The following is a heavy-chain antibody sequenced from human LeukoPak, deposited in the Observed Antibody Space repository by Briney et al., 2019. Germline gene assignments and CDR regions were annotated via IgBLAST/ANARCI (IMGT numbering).Heavy chain of an antibody. CDR1: GFTFSSYE. Sequence: GGSLRLSCAASGFTFSSYEMNWVRQAPGKGLEWVSYISSSGSTIYYADSVKGRFTISRDNTKNSLYLQMNSLRAEDTAVYYCARLGSSYLDYWGQGTLVTVSS. D-gene: IGHD6-13*01. CDR2: ISSSGSTI. CDR3: ARLGSSYLDY. V-gene: IGHV3-48*03. J-gene: IGHJ4*02.